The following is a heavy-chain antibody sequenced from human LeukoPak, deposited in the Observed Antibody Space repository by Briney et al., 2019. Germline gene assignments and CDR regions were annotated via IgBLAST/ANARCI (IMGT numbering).Heavy chain of an antibody. J-gene: IGHJ5*02. Sequence: GGSLRLSCAASGFAFSSYAITWVRQTPAKGLEWVATITGSGTNTFYADSVRGRFAISRDNTKNTLSLHMSSLRVEDTAVYYCAKGKASGLVDWFDPWGQGTRVTVSS. V-gene: IGHV3-23*01. CDR2: ITGSGTNT. CDR1: GFAFSSYA. CDR3: AKGKASGLVDWFDP. D-gene: IGHD6-13*01.